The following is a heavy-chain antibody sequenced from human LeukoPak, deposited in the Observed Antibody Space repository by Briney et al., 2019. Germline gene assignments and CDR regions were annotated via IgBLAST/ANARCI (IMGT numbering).Heavy chain of an antibody. V-gene: IGHV4-39*01. Sequence: SETLSLTCTVSGGSISSSSYYWGWIRQPPGKGLEWIVSIYYSGSTYYNPSLKSRVTISVDTSKNQFSLKLSSVAAADTAVYYCARHSYSSGWYSDYWGQGTLVTVSS. J-gene: IGHJ4*02. CDR1: GGSISSSSYY. D-gene: IGHD6-19*01. CDR3: ARHSYSSGWYSDY. CDR2: IYYSGST.